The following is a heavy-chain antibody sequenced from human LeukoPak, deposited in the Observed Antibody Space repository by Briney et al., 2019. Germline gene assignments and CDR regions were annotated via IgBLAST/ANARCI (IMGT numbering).Heavy chain of an antibody. J-gene: IGHJ4*02. CDR2: ISGSGGST. CDR3: AKWRGSIVVVPAAPGAY. Sequence: GGSLRLSCAASGFTFSSYGMHWVRQAPGKGLEWVSAISGSGGSTYYADSVKGRFTISRDNSKNTLYLQMNSLRAEDTAVYYCAKWRGSIVVVPAAPGAYWGQGTLVTVSS. V-gene: IGHV3-23*01. D-gene: IGHD2-2*01. CDR1: GFTFSSYG.